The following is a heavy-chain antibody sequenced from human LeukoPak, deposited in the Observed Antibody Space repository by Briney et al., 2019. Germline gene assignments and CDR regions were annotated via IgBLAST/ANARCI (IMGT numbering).Heavy chain of an antibody. V-gene: IGHV1-46*01. J-gene: IGHJ6*02. CDR2: IYPRDGST. CDR3: ARGGTYYYYGMDV. CDR1: GYTFTSNY. D-gene: IGHD1-26*01. Sequence: ASVTVSCTASGYTFTSNYIHWVRQAPGQGLEWMGMIYPRDGSTSYAQKFQGRVTVTRDTSTSTVYMELSSLRSEDTAIYYCARGGTYYYYGMDVWGQGTTVTVSS.